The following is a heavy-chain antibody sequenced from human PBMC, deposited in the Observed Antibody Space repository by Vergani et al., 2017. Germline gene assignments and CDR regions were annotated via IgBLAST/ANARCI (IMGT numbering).Heavy chain of an antibody. J-gene: IGHJ6*04. CDR3: ARGGLYSFYYFRNV. V-gene: IGHV3-20*01. CDR2: IRFNGLTV. Sequence: EVELVDSGGKVVRPGGSLRLSCVASGFRLDQFGMMWGRQSPGKGPEWVAGIRFNGLTVGYAESVEGRFTISRGNSKKSLFLQMSNVRAEDTASYHCARGGLYSFYYFRNVWGNGTTVKVSS. CDR1: GFRLDQFG. D-gene: IGHD2/OR15-2a*01.